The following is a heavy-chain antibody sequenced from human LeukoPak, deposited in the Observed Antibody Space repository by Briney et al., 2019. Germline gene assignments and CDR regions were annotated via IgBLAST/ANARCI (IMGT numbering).Heavy chain of an antibody. CDR2: IHHSGST. D-gene: IGHD3-16*01. V-gene: IGHV4-38-2*01. CDR3: AGGGGGGSTAYFAY. J-gene: IGHJ4*02. Sequence: SETLSLTCAVSGYSISSGHYWRWIRQPPGKGLEWIGSIHHSGSTYYNPSLKSRVIISVDTSKNQFSLKLSSVTAADTAIYYFAGGGGGGSTAYFAYWGQGTLVTVSS. CDR1: GYSISSGHY.